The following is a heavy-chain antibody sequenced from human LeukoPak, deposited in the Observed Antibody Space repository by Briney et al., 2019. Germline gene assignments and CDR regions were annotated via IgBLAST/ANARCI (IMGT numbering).Heavy chain of an antibody. J-gene: IGHJ6*03. CDR1: GYTFTGYY. CDR3: ARDPYSGNYGNDYYYYMDV. Sequence: ASVKVSCKASGYTFTGYYMHWVRQAPGQGLEWMGWINPNSGGTNYAQKFQGRVTMTRDTSISTAYMELSRLRSDDTAVYYCARDPYSGNYGNDYYYYMDVWGKGTTVTISS. D-gene: IGHD1-26*01. V-gene: IGHV1-2*02. CDR2: INPNSGGT.